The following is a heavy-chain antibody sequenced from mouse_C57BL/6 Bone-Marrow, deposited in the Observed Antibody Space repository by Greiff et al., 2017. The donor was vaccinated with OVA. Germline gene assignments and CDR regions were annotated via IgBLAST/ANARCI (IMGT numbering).Heavy chain of an antibody. Sequence: EVKLMESGGGLVQPGGSLKLSCAASGFTFSDYGMAWVRQAPRKGPAWVAFFSNLAYSIYYADTVKGRFTISRENAKNTLYLEMSSLRSEDTAMYYCARQGYGSALYAMDYWGQGTSVTVSS. CDR2: FSNLAYSI. CDR3: ARQGYGSALYAMDY. J-gene: IGHJ4*01. CDR1: GFTFSDYG. D-gene: IGHD1-1*01. V-gene: IGHV5-15*01.